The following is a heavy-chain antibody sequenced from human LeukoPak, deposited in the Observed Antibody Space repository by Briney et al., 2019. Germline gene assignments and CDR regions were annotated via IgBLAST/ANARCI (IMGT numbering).Heavy chain of an antibody. D-gene: IGHD3-22*01. Sequence: ASVKVSCKASGYTFTSYGISWVRQAPGQGLEWMGWMNPNSGNTGYAQKFQGRVTMTRNTSISTAYMELSSLRSEDTAVYYCARSGHYYDSSGYYWVAFDIWGQGTMVTVSS. CDR1: GYTFTSYG. CDR2: MNPNSGNT. CDR3: ARSGHYYDSSGYYWVAFDI. J-gene: IGHJ3*02. V-gene: IGHV1-8*02.